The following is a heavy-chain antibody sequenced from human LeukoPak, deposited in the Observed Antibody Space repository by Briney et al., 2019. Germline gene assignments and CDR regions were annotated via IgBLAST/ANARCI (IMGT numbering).Heavy chain of an antibody. J-gene: IGHJ4*02. D-gene: IGHD4-23*01. Sequence: GGSLRLSCEASRFTFSNYWMSWVRQAPEKGLEWVANIKPDGSVKQYVDSMKGRFTISRDNAKNSLYLQMNSLRAEDTAVYYCARDRDDGGFEYWGQGTLVTVSS. CDR1: RFTFSNYW. CDR2: IKPDGSVK. CDR3: ARDRDDGGFEY. V-gene: IGHV3-7*01.